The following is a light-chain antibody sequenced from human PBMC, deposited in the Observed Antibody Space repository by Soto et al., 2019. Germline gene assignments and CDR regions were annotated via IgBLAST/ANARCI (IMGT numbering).Light chain of an antibody. CDR1: SSDVGGYNY. J-gene: IGLJ1*01. CDR3: SSYTSSSTPYV. V-gene: IGLV2-14*01. CDR2: EVS. Sequence: QSALTQPASVSGSPGQSITISCTGTSSDVGGYNYVSWYQQHPGKAPKLMIYEVSNRPSGVSNRFSGYKSGNTASLTISGLQAEDEADYYCSSYTSSSTPYVFGTGTKVNVL.